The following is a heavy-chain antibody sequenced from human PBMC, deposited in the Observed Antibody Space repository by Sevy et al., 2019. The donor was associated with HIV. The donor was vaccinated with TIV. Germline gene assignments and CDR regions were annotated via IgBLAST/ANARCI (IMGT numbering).Heavy chain of an antibody. Sequence: GGSLRLSCAASGFTFSSYSMNWVRQAPGKGLEWVSSISSSSSYIYYADSVKGRFTISRDNAKNSLYLQMNSLRAEDTAVYYGARGGHTMVRGAYYYYGIDVWGQGTTVTVSS. V-gene: IGHV3-21*01. CDR1: GFTFSSYS. CDR3: ARGGHTMVRGAYYYYGIDV. CDR2: ISSSSSYI. J-gene: IGHJ6*02. D-gene: IGHD3-10*01.